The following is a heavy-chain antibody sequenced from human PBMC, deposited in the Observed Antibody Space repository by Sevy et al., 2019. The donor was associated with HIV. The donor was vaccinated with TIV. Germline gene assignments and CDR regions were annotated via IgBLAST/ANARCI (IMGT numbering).Heavy chain of an antibody. J-gene: IGHJ4*02. D-gene: IGHD3-10*01. CDR2: ISSSGDST. CDR1: GFSFSDYY. CDR3: AREVVRGVIRDYFDF. V-gene: IGHV3-11*01. Sequence: GGSLRLSCAASGFSFSDYYMNWIRQAPGKGLEYISYISSSGDSTYYADSVKGRFTISMDNAKNSVYLHMNNLRADDTAVHYCAREVVRGVIRDYFDFWGQGTLVTVSS.